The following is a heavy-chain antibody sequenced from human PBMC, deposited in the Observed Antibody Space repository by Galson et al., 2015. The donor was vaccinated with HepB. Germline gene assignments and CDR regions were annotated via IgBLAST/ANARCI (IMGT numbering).Heavy chain of an antibody. Sequence: SLRLSCAASGVTFNTHSMNWVRQAPGKGLEWVSYINSASSITHYADSVKGRVTIFRDNDKNSLYLQMNSLRDEDTAVYYCARDRSVRDSRGYTPGHFDYWGQGTLVTVSS. D-gene: IGHD3-22*01. CDR3: ARDRSVRDSRGYTPGHFDY. V-gene: IGHV3-48*02. CDR1: GVTFNTHS. CDR2: INSASSIT. J-gene: IGHJ4*02.